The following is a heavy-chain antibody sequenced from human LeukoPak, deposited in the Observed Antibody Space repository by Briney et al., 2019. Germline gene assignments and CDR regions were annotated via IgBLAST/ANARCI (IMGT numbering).Heavy chain of an antibody. CDR1: GFAFNFYA. Sequence: GGSLRLSCAASGFAFNFYAMSWVRQAPGKGLQWVSTINANGINTYYADSVRGRFTISRDNAKNSVYLQMNSLRDEDTAVYYCARGGNIDFWGQGTLVTVSS. CDR3: ARGGNIDF. J-gene: IGHJ4*02. V-gene: IGHV3-21*06. CDR2: INANGINT. D-gene: IGHD3-10*01.